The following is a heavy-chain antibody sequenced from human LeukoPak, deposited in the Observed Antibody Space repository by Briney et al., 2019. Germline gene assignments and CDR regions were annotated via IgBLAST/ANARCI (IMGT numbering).Heavy chain of an antibody. CDR2: INHSGST. D-gene: IGHD3-3*02. V-gene: IGHV4-34*01. CDR1: GGSFSGYY. CDR3: ARHFHYYYYMDV. J-gene: IGHJ6*03. Sequence: PSETLSLTCAVYGGSFSGYYWSWIRQPPGKGLEWIGEINHSGSTNYNPSLKSRVTISVDTSKNQFSLKLSSVTAADTAVYYCARHFHYYYYMDVWGKGTTVTISS.